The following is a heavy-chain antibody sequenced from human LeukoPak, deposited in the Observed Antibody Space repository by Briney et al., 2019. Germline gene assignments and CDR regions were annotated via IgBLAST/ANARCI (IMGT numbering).Heavy chain of an antibody. D-gene: IGHD4-17*01. CDR1: GFTFSSYG. Sequence: QPGRSLLLSCAASGFTFSSYGMHWVRPAPGKVLEWVAVISYDGSNKYYADSVKGRFTISRDNSKNALYLQMNSLRAEDTAVYYCAKDRDGDYGFDYWGQGTLVTVSS. CDR3: AKDRDGDYGFDY. J-gene: IGHJ4*02. V-gene: IGHV3-30*18. CDR2: ISYDGSNK.